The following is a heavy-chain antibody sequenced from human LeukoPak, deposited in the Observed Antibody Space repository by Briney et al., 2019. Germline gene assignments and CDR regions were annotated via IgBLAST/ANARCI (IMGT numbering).Heavy chain of an antibody. J-gene: IGHJ6*03. D-gene: IGHD6-6*01. CDR3: ARVLGQLGPYYYYMDV. Sequence: ASVKVSCKASGGTFSSYAISWVRQAPGQGLEWMGGIIPIFGTANYAQKFQGRVTITADESTSTAYMELSSLRSEDTAVYYCARVLGQLGPYYYYMDVWGKGTTVTVSS. V-gene: IGHV1-69*13. CDR2: IIPIFGTA. CDR1: GGTFSSYA.